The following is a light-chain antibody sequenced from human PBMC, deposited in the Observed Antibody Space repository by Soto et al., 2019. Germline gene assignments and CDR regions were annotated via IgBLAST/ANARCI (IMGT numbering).Light chain of an antibody. V-gene: IGLV2-14*01. Sequence: QSARTQPASVSGSPGQSITISCTGTSSDVGGYNFVSWYQQHPGKAPRLIIYEVSSRPSGVSYRFSGSKSGNTASLTISGLQAEDEAYYYCSSYTLRNTLVLFGGGTKLTFL. CDR2: EVS. CDR3: SSYTLRNTLVL. J-gene: IGLJ3*02. CDR1: SSDVGGYNF.